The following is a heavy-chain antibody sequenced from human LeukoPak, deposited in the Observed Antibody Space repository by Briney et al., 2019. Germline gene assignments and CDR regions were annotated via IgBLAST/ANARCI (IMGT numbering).Heavy chain of an antibody. V-gene: IGHV3-7*01. CDR2: IKQDGSEK. Sequence: PGGSLRLSCAASGFTFSSYWMSWVRQAPGKELEWVANIKQDGSEKYYVDSVKGRFTISRDNAKNSLYLQMNSLRAEDTAVYYCATRYSYGYGSFDYWGQGTLVTVSS. D-gene: IGHD5-18*01. J-gene: IGHJ4*02. CDR1: GFTFSSYW. CDR3: ATRYSYGYGSFDY.